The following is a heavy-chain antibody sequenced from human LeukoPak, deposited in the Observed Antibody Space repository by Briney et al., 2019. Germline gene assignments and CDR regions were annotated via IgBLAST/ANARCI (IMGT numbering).Heavy chain of an antibody. CDR3: ARDVWFGELSHYFDY. J-gene: IGHJ4*02. Sequence: GGSLRLSCAASGFTVSSNYMSWVRQAPGQGLEWVSGIYSGGSTYYADSVKGRFTISRDNSKNTLYLQMNSLRAEDTAVYYCARDVWFGELSHYFDYWGQGTLVTVSS. V-gene: IGHV3-53*01. CDR2: IYSGGST. CDR1: GFTVSSNY. D-gene: IGHD3-10*01.